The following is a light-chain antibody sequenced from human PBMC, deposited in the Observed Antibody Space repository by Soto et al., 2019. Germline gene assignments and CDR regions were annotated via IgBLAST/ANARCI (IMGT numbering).Light chain of an antibody. CDR1: QAVSASY. V-gene: IGKV3-20*01. Sequence: EVVLTQSPGTLSLSPGERATLSCRASQAVSASYLAWYQQKPGQAPRLLIYGASSRATDIPDRFSASGSGTDFTLTISSLEPEDFAVYFCQQYATSPTFGPGTKVDIK. CDR3: QQYATSPT. J-gene: IGKJ3*01. CDR2: GAS.